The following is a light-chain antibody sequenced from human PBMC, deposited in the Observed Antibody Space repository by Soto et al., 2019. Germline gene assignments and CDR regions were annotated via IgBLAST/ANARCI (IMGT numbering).Light chain of an antibody. CDR2: DVS. Sequence: QSVLTQPPSASGSPGQSVTISCTGTSSDVGGYNYVSWYQQHPGKAPKLMIYDVSKRPSGVPDRFSGSKSGNTASLTVSGLHAEDEANYYCSSYAGSNNPNYVFGTGTKVTVL. CDR1: SSDVGGYNY. V-gene: IGLV2-8*01. CDR3: SSYAGSNNPNYV. J-gene: IGLJ1*01.